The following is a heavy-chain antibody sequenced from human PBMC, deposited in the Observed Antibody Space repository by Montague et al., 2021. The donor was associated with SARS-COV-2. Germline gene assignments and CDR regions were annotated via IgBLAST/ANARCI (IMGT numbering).Heavy chain of an antibody. CDR3: AVVDILTGYSLNY. J-gene: IGHJ4*02. CDR2: IYHTGRT. Sequence: SETLSLTCTVSHGSTSSSSYYRGWIRQPPGKGLEWIGGIYHTGRTYNNPSLKSRVTLSVDTSRNQFSLKVSSVTAAETAMYYCAVVDILTGYSLNYWGRGTLVTVSS. CDR1: HGSTSSSSYY. V-gene: IGHV4-39*01. D-gene: IGHD3-9*01.